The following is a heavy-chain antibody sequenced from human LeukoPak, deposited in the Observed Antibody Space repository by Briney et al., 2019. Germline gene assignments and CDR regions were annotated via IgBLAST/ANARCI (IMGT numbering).Heavy chain of an antibody. CDR3: AKDGGYCSSTSCKGADHYYYGMDV. Sequence: PGGSLRLSCAASGFTFDDYAMHWVRQAPGKGLEWVSLISGDGGSTYYANSVKGRFTISRDNSKNSLYLQMNSLRTEDTALYYCAKDGGYCSSTSCKGADHYYYGMDVWGQGTTVTVSS. CDR1: GFTFDDYA. CDR2: ISGDGGST. D-gene: IGHD2-2*01. J-gene: IGHJ6*02. V-gene: IGHV3-43*02.